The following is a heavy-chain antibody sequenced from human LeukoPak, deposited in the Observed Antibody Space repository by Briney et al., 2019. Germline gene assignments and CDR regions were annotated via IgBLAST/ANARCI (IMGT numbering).Heavy chain of an antibody. CDR2: TYYRSKWYN. V-gene: IGHV6-1*01. D-gene: IGHD5-12*01. CDR1: GDSVSSNSAA. Sequence: SQALSLTCAISGDSVSSNSAAWSWIRQSPSRGLEWLGRTYYRSKWYNDYSVSVKSRIIINPDISRNHFSLQLSSVTPEDTAVYYCVRDSGYGLDAFDIWGQGTMVTVSS. CDR3: VRDSGYGLDAFDI. J-gene: IGHJ3*02.